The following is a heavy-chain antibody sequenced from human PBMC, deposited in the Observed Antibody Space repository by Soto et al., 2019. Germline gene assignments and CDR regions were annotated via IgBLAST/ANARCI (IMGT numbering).Heavy chain of an antibody. Sequence: EVQLVQSGAEVKKPGESLRISCKGSGYSFTSYWISWVRQMPGKGLEWMGRIDPSDSYTNYSPSFQGHVTISADKSSSTAYLQWSSLKASDNGMYCCAWLRTSVAEARGFDLWGQGTLVTVSS. D-gene: IGHD6-19*01. V-gene: IGHV5-10-1*03. J-gene: IGHJ4*02. CDR3: AWLRTSVAEARGFDL. CDR2: IDPSDSYT. CDR1: GYSFTSYW.